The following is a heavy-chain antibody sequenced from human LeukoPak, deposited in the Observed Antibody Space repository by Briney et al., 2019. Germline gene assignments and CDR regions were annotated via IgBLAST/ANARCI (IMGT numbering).Heavy chain of an antibody. Sequence: SETLSLTCTVSGGSISSGGYYWSWIRQHPGKGLEWIGYIYYSGSTYYNPSLKSRVTISVDTSKNQFSLKLSSVTAADTAVYYYARAGSSSSSYWFDPWGQGTLVTVSS. J-gene: IGHJ5*02. CDR2: IYYSGST. CDR1: GGSISSGGYY. D-gene: IGHD6-6*01. V-gene: IGHV4-31*03. CDR3: ARAGSSSSSYWFDP.